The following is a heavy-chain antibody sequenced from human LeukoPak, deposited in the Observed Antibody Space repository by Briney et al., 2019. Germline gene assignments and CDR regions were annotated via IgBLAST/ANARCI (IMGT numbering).Heavy chain of an antibody. CDR1: GFTFSSYE. V-gene: IGHV3-48*03. D-gene: IGHD3-16*01. J-gene: IGHJ4*02. Sequence: GGSLRLSCAASGFTFSSYEMNWVRQAPGKGLEWVSYISSSGSTIYYADSVKGRFTISRDNAKNSLYLQMNSLRVEDTSVYYCAKLRRGEWRGRIDSWGQGTLVTVSS. CDR3: AKLRRGEWRGRIDS. CDR2: ISSSGSTI.